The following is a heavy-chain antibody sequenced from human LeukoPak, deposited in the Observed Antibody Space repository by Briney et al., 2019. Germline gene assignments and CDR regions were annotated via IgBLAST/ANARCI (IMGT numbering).Heavy chain of an antibody. D-gene: IGHD6-13*01. J-gene: IGHJ4*02. CDR1: GFTVSSNY. CDR2: IYSGGST. CDR3: AREGIAAAGGDY. V-gene: IGHV3-53*04. Sequence: GGSLRLSCAASGFTVSSNYMSWVRQAPGKGLEWVSVIYSGGSTYYADSVKGRFTISRHNPKNTLYLQMNSLRAEDTAVYYCAREGIAAAGGDYWGQGTLVTVSS.